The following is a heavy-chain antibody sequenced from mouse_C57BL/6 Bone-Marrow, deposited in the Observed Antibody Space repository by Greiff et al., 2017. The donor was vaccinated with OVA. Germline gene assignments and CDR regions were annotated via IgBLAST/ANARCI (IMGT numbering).Heavy chain of an antibody. J-gene: IGHJ2*01. CDR3: ARRGYYRFDY. V-gene: IGHV1-81*01. D-gene: IGHD2-3*01. Sequence: VQLQQSGAELARPGASVKLSCKASGYTFTSYGISWVKQSTGQGLEWNGEIYPRSGNTYYNEKFKGKATLTADKSSSTAYMELRSLTSEDSAVYFCARRGYYRFDYWGQGTTLTVSS. CDR1: GYTFTSYG. CDR2: IYPRSGNT.